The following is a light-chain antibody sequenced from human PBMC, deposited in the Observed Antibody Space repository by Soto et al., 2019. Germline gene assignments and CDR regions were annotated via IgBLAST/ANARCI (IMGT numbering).Light chain of an antibody. CDR1: SSDVGGYNY. Sequence: QSALTQPASVSGSPGQSITISCTGTSSDVGGYNYVSWYQQHPGKAPKLMIYDVSNRPSGVSNHFSGSKSGDTASLTISGLQAEDEADYYCSSYTSCSTVLFGGGTKLTVL. J-gene: IGLJ2*01. V-gene: IGLV2-14*01. CDR3: SSYTSCSTVL. CDR2: DVS.